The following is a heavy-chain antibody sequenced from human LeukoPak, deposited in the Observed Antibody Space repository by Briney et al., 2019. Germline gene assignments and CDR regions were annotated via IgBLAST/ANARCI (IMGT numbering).Heavy chain of an antibody. V-gene: IGHV1-2*02. CDR3: ARGLRFLEWLLDYYYGMDV. CDR2: INPNSGGT. J-gene: IGHJ6*02. CDR1: GYTFTGYY. D-gene: IGHD3-3*01. Sequence: ASVKVSCKASGYTFTGYYMHWVRQAPGQGLEWMGWINPNSGGTNYAQKFQGRVTMTRDTSISTAYMELSRLRSDDTAVYYCARGLRFLEWLLDYYYGMDVWGQGTTVTVSS.